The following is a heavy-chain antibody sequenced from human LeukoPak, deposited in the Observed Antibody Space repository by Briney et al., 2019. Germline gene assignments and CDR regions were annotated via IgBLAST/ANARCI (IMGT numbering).Heavy chain of an antibody. V-gene: IGHV3-30-3*01. CDR1: GFTFSSYA. CDR2: ISYDGSNK. Sequence: GGSLRLSCAASGFTFSSYAMHWVRQAPGKGLEWVAVISYDGSNKYYADSVKGRFTISRDNPKNTLYLQMNSLRAEDTAVYYCARESIFLEYYFDYWGQGTLVTVSS. D-gene: IGHD3-9*01. J-gene: IGHJ4*02. CDR3: ARESIFLEYYFDY.